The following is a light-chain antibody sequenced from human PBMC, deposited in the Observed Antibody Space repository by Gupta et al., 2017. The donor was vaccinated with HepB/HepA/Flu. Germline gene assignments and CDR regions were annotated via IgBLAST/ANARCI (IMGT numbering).Light chain of an antibody. V-gene: IGLV3-21*03. Sequence: SYVLTQPPSVSVAPGKTARITCGGNNIEDKTVHWYQQKPGQAPVLVVYDDRDRPSGIPERFSGSNSGNTATLTISRVEAGDEADYYCQVWDSISNHYVFATATKLTVL. CDR1: NIEDKT. J-gene: IGLJ1*01. CDR3: QVWDSISNHYV. CDR2: DDR.